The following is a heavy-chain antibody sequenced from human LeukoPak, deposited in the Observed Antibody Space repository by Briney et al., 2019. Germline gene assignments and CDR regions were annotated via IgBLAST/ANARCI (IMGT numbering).Heavy chain of an antibody. D-gene: IGHD1-26*01. Sequence: GGSLRLSCAASGFTFSSYAMSWVRQAPGKVLEWVSAISGSGGSTYYADSVKGRFTISRDNSKNTLYLQMNSLRAEDTAVYYCANLWELLYYFDYWGQGTLVTVSS. CDR2: ISGSGGST. CDR1: GFTFSSYA. V-gene: IGHV3-23*01. J-gene: IGHJ4*02. CDR3: ANLWELLYYFDY.